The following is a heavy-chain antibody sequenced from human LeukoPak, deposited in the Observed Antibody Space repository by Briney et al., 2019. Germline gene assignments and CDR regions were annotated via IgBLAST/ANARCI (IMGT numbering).Heavy chain of an antibody. V-gene: IGHV1-69*01. D-gene: IGHD2-21*01. CDR2: IMFTFGTT. J-gene: IGHJ3*01. CDR1: GGSFSKYG. CDR3: ARIAYCGADCHAFDV. Sequence: SVKVSCKXSGGSFSKYGITWVRQAPGQGLEWMGGIMFTFGTTKYSQRFQGRVTISADESTSTAYMEVSSLRSEDTAVYYCARIAYCGADCHAFDVRGQGTMVIVSS.